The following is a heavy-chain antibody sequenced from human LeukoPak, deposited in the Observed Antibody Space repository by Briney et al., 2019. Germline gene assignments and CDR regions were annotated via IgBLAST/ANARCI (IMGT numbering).Heavy chain of an antibody. J-gene: IGHJ6*04. CDR1: GFTFSSYA. CDR3: AKDPSYDYGMDV. CDR2: ICGSGGST. V-gene: IGHV3-23*01. Sequence: GGSLRLSCVASGFTFSSYAMSWVRQAPGKGLEWVSAICGSGGSTYYADSVKGRFTISRDNSKNTLYLQMNSLRVEDTAVYSCAKDPSYDYGMDVWGKGTTVTVSS.